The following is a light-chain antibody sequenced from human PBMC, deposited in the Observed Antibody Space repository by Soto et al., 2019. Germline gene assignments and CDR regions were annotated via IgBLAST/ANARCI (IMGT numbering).Light chain of an antibody. J-gene: IGKJ2*01. Sequence: ELVLTQSPGTLSLSPGERATLSCRTSQSVSSAYLAWYQQKPGRAPRLLIYGASSRATGIPDRFTGSGSGTDFTLTISRLEPEDFAVYYCQLFYNSLYTFGQGTKLEIK. CDR1: QSVSSAY. CDR3: QLFYNSLYT. CDR2: GAS. V-gene: IGKV3-20*01.